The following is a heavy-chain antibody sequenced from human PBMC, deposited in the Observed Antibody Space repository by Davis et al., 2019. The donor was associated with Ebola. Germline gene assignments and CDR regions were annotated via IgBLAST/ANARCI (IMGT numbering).Heavy chain of an antibody. CDR3: ARVARYCSSTSCYTLAAYYYGMDV. J-gene: IGHJ6*02. Sequence: MPSETLSLTCAVYGGSFSGYYWSWIRQPPGKGLEWIGEINHSGSTNYNPSLKSRVTISVDTSKNQFSLKLSSVTAADTAVYYCARVARYCSSTSCYTLAAYYYGMDVWGQGTTVTVSS. CDR2: INHSGST. CDR1: GGSFSGYY. V-gene: IGHV4-34*01. D-gene: IGHD2-2*02.